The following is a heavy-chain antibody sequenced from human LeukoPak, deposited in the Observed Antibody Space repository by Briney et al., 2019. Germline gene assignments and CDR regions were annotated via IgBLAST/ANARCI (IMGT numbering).Heavy chain of an antibody. J-gene: IGHJ5*02. Sequence: ASVKVSCKASGYTFTGYHMHWVRQAPGQGLEWMGWINPNSGGTNYAQKFQGRVTMTRDTSISTAYMELSGLRSDDTAVYYCARGRPYCSSTSCYVNWFDPWGQGTLVTVSS. CDR1: GYTFTGYH. CDR3: ARGRPYCSSTSCYVNWFDP. D-gene: IGHD2-2*01. V-gene: IGHV1-2*02. CDR2: INPNSGGT.